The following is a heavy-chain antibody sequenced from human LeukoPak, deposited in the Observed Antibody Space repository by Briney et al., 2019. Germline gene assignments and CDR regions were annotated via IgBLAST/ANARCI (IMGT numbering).Heavy chain of an antibody. D-gene: IGHD3-10*01. CDR2: IYTSGST. CDR1: GGSISSYY. Sequence: PSETLSLTCTVSGGSISSYYWSWIRQPAGKGLEWIGRIYTSGSTNYNPSLKSRVTMSVDTSKNQFSLKLSSVTAADTAVYYCARDLPYYYGSGTIFDYWGQGTLVTVSS. J-gene: IGHJ4*02. V-gene: IGHV4-4*07. CDR3: ARDLPYYYGSGTIFDY.